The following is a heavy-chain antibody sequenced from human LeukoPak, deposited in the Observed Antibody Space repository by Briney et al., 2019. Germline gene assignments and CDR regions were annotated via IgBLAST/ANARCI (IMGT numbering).Heavy chain of an antibody. CDR1: GYIFTSYG. CDR3: ARGIAAAGTLGDYYYYMDV. CDR2: ISAYNGNT. V-gene: IGHV1-18*01. D-gene: IGHD6-13*01. J-gene: IGHJ6*03. Sequence: ASVKVSCKASGYIFTSYGISWVRQAPGQGLEWMRWISAYNGNTNYAQKLQGRVTMTTDTSTSTAYMELRSLRSDDTAVYYCARGIAAAGTLGDYYYYMDVWGKGTTVTISS.